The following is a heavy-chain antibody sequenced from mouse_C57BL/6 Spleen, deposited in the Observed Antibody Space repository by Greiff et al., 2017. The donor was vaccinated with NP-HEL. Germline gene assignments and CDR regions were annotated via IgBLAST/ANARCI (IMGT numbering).Heavy chain of an antibody. D-gene: IGHD2-1*01. J-gene: IGHJ2*01. CDR1: GYAFTNYL. CDR2: INPGSGGT. Sequence: VQLQQSGAELVRPGTSVKVSCKASGYAFTNYLIEWVKQRPGQGLEWIGVINPGSGGTKYNEKFKGKATLTADKSSSTAYMQLSSLTSEDSAVYFCARDPKIYGNDYWGQGTTLTVSS. CDR3: ARDPKIYGNDY. V-gene: IGHV1-54*01.